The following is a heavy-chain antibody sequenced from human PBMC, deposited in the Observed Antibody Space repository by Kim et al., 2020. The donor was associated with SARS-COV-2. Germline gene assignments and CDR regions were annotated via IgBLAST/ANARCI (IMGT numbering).Heavy chain of an antibody. V-gene: IGHV3-33*01. CDR3: ARDVGLSGYYSTFDY. Sequence: GGSLRLSCAASGFTFSSYGMHWVRQAPGKGLEWVAVIWYDGSNKYYADSVKGRFTISRDNSKNTLYLQMNSLRAEDTAVYYCARDVGLSGYYSTFDYWGQGTLVTVSS. D-gene: IGHD3-22*01. J-gene: IGHJ4*02. CDR1: GFTFSSYG. CDR2: IWYDGSNK.